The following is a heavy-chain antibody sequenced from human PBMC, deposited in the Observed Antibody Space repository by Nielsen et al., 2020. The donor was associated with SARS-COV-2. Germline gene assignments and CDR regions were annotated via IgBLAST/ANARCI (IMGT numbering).Heavy chain of an antibody. CDR2: ISYDGSNK. V-gene: IGHV3-30*03. Sequence: GESLKISCAASGFTFSSYGMHWVRQAPGKGLEWVAVISYDGSNKYYADSVKGRFTISRDNSKNTLYLQMNSLRAEDTAVYYCARGEYSSNPFDYWGQGTLVTVSS. CDR3: ARGEYSSNPFDY. D-gene: IGHD6-6*01. CDR1: GFTFSSYG. J-gene: IGHJ4*02.